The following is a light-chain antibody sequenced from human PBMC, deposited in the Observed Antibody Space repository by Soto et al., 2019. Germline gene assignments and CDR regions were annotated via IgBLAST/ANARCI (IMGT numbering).Light chain of an antibody. Sequence: EFGLTQSPATLSLSPGERATLSCRASQSVTNNQFAWFRQKPGQAPRLFIYDASNRATGIPARFSGSGSGTDFTLTISSLEPEDFAVYYCQQRSKWPITFGQGTRLEIK. CDR1: QSVTNNQ. J-gene: IGKJ5*01. CDR2: DAS. V-gene: IGKV3D-20*02. CDR3: QQRSKWPIT.